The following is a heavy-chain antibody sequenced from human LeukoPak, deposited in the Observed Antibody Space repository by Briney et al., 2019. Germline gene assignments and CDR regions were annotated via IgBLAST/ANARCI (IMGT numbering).Heavy chain of an antibody. J-gene: IGHJ4*02. CDR2: ISGSGSST. CDR1: GFTFSSYA. CDR3: AKDGSIAAAGTARPFDY. D-gene: IGHD6-13*01. V-gene: IGHV3-23*01. Sequence: PGASLRLYCAASGFTFSSYAMNWVRQAPGKGLEWVSAISGSGSSTYYADSVKGRFTISRDNSKSTLYLQMNSLRAEDTAVYYCAKDGSIAAAGTARPFDYWGQGTLVTVSS.